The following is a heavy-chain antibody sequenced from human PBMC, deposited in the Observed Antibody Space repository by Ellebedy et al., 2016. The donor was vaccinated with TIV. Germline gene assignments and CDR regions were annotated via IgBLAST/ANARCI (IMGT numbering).Heavy chain of an antibody. J-gene: IGHJ5*02. CDR2: VSGSGVGT. Sequence: GESLKISCAASGFTFSSYAITCVRQAPGKGLEWVSGVSGSGVGTHYADSVKGRFTISRDNSKNTLYLLMNSLRAEDTAVYYCAKSRRSWKLWFDPWGQGTLVTVSS. CDR1: GFTFSSYA. CDR3: AKSRRSWKLWFDP. V-gene: IGHV3-23*01. D-gene: IGHD1-1*01.